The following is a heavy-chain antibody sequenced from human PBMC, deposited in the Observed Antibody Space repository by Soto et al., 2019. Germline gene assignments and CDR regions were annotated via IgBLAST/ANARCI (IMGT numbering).Heavy chain of an antibody. CDR3: AKAGIVGATLTKHAFDI. CDR1: GLTFSSYG. D-gene: IGHD1-26*01. Sequence: GGSLRLACAASGLTFSSYGMHWARQAQGKGLEWVAVISYDGSNKYYADSVKGRFTISRDNSKNTLYLQMNSLRAEDTAVYYCAKAGIVGATLTKHAFDIWGQGTMVTVS. V-gene: IGHV3-30*18. J-gene: IGHJ3*02. CDR2: ISYDGSNK.